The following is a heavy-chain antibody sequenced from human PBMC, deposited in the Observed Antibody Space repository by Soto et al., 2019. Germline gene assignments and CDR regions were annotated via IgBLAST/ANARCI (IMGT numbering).Heavy chain of an antibody. D-gene: IGHD6-19*01. CDR2: ISGSGGST. V-gene: IGHV3-23*01. CDR3: ASRTSGWYFDY. J-gene: IGHJ4*02. CDR1: GFTGSSYA. Sequence: EVQLLESGGGLVQPGGSLRLSCTASGFTGSSYAMNWVRQAPGKGLEWVSVISGSGGSTYYADSVKGRFTISRDNSKNKLYLQMNSLRAEDTAVYYCASRTSGWYFDYWGQGTLVTVSS.